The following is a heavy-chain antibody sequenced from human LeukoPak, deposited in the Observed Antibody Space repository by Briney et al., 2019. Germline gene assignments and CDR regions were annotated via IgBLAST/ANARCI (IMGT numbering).Heavy chain of an antibody. V-gene: IGHV3-30-3*01. D-gene: IGHD4-17*01. J-gene: IGHJ3*02. CDR1: GFTFSSYA. CDR3: ARDGDYGDYGSDAFDI. CDR2: ISYDGSNK. Sequence: GGSLRLSCSASGFTFSSYAMSWARQAPGKGLEWVAVISYDGSNKYYADSVKGRFTISRDNSKNSLYLQMNRLRAEDTAVYYCARDGDYGDYGSDAFDIWGQGTMVTVSS.